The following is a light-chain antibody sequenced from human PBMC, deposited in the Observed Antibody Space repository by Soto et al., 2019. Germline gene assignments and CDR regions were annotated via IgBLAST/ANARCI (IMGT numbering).Light chain of an antibody. CDR3: SSYTSSSTLYV. J-gene: IGLJ1*01. CDR2: DVS. CDR1: SSDVGAYNS. V-gene: IGLV2-14*01. Sequence: QSALTQPASVSGSPGLSITISCTGTSSDVGAYNSVSWYQQHPDKAPKLMIYDVSNRPSGVSNRFSGSKSGNTASLTISGLQAEDEAEYYCSSYTSSSTLYVFGTGTKVTVL.